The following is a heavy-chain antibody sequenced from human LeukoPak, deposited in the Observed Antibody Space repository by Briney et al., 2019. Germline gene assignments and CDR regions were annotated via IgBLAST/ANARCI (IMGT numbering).Heavy chain of an antibody. V-gene: IGHV3-7*01. Sequence: GGALRLSCAASGFSFIGHWMSWVRQAPGKGLEWVANINQGGSDKYYVDSVKGRFTISRDNANNLLYLQMNSLRGEDTAVYYCTRDRSRAEDDWGQGTLVTVSS. CDR3: TRDRSRAEDD. D-gene: IGHD1-14*01. CDR2: INQGGSDK. CDR1: GFSFIGHW. J-gene: IGHJ4*02.